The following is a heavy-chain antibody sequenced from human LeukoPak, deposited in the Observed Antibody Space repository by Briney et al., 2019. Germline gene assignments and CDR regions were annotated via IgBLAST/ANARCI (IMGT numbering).Heavy chain of an antibody. D-gene: IGHD6-19*01. V-gene: IGHV5-10-1*01. CDR2: IDPSDSYT. J-gene: IGHJ4*02. Sequence: HGESLKISCKGSGYSFTGYWISWVRQMPGKGLEWMGRIDPSDSYTNYSPSFQGHVTISADKSISTAYLQWSSLKASDTAMYYCARQTYSSGWYEDYWGQGTLVTVSS. CDR1: GYSFTGYW. CDR3: ARQTYSSGWYEDY.